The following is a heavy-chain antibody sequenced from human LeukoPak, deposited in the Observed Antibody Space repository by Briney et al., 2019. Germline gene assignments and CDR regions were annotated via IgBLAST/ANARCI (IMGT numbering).Heavy chain of an antibody. CDR3: AKDRGYGDYPYYYYGMDV. D-gene: IGHD4-17*01. J-gene: IGHJ6*02. Sequence: GGSLRLSCAASGFTFNNYAMNWVRQAPGKGLEWVAFIRYDGSNKYYADSVKGRFTISRDNSKNTLYLQMNSLRAEDTAVYYCAKDRGYGDYPYYYYGMDVWGQGTTVTVSS. V-gene: IGHV3-30*02. CDR2: IRYDGSNK. CDR1: GFTFNNYA.